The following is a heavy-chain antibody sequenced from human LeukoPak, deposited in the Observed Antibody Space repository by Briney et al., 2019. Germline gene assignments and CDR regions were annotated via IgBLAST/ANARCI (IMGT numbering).Heavy chain of an antibody. J-gene: IGHJ4*02. CDR3: AREDSSLSREFDY. D-gene: IGHD6-6*01. V-gene: IGHV1-69*13. CDR1: GGTFSSYA. CDR2: IIPIFGTA. Sequence: SVKVSCKASGGTFSSYAISWVRQAPGQGLEWMGGIIPIFGTANYAQKFQGRVTITADESTSTAYMELSSLRSEDTAVYYCAREDSSLSREFDYWGQGTLVTVSS.